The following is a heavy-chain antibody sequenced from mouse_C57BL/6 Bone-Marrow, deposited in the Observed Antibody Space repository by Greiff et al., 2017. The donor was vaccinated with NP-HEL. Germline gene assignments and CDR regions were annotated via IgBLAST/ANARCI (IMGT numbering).Heavy chain of an antibody. J-gene: IGHJ2*01. CDR3: ARGGTTVFDY. D-gene: IGHD1-1*01. CDR2: IYPGSGNT. CDR1: GYTFTDYY. V-gene: IGHV1-76*01. Sequence: QVQLQQSGAELVRPGASVKLSCKASGYTFTDYYINWVKQRPGQGLEWIARIYPGSGNTYYNEKFKGKATLTAEKSSSTAYMELRSLTSEDSAVYFCARGGTTVFDYWGQGTTLTVSS.